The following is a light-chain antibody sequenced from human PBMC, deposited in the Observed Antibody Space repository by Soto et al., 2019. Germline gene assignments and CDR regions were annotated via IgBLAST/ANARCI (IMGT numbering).Light chain of an antibody. CDR2: DAS. J-gene: IGKJ4*01. CDR3: QQFSSYPLT. Sequence: EFVLTQSPGTLSLSPGERATLSCRASQTVRNNYLAWYQQKPGQAPRLLIYDASSRATGIPDRFSGGGSGTDFNLTISSLETEDFAVYYCQQFSSYPLTFGGGTKVDIK. V-gene: IGKV3-20*01. CDR1: QTVRNNY.